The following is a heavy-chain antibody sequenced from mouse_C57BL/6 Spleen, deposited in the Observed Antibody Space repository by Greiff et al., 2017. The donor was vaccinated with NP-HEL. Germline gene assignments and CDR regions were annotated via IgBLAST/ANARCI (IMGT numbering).Heavy chain of an antibody. D-gene: IGHD1-1*01. CDR2: ISYDGSN. CDR1: GYSITSGYY. CDR3: ARSGTTVVASESFAY. V-gene: IGHV3-6*01. J-gene: IGHJ3*01. Sequence: EVKLQESGPGLVKPSQSLSLTCSVTGYSITSGYYWNWIRQFPGNKLEWMGYISYDGSNNYNPSLKNRISITRDTSKNQFFLKLNSVTTEDTATYYCARSGTTVVASESFAYWGQGTLVTVSA.